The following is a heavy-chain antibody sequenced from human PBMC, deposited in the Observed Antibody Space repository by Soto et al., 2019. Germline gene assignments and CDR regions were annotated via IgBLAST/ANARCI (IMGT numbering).Heavy chain of an antibody. Sequence: GASVKVSCKASGYTFTSYAMHWVRQAPGQRLEWMGRINAGNGNTRYAQKFQGRVTMTRDTSTSTAYMELSSLRSEDTAVYYCARDGYDFWSGYPITYYYYGMDVWGQGTTVTVSS. V-gene: IGHV1-3*01. D-gene: IGHD3-3*01. CDR2: INAGNGNT. J-gene: IGHJ6*02. CDR3: ARDGYDFWSGYPITYYYYGMDV. CDR1: GYTFTSYA.